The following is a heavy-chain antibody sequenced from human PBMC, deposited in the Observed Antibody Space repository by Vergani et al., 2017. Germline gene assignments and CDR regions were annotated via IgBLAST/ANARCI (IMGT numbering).Heavy chain of an antibody. D-gene: IGHD3-10*01. CDR2: ISSSSSYI. CDR1: GFTFSSYS. Sequence: EVQLVESGGGLVKRGGSLRLSCAASGFTFSSYSMNWVRQAPGKGLEWVSSISSSSSYIHYSDSLKGRFTISRDNAKSSLYLQMNSLRAEDTGVYYCARDLLWFGESIPILPTDAFDIWGQGTMVTVSS. CDR3: ARDLLWFGESIPILPTDAFDI. V-gene: IGHV3-21*01. J-gene: IGHJ3*02.